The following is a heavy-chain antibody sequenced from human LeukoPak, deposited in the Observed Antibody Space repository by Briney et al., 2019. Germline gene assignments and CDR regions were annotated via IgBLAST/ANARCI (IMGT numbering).Heavy chain of an antibody. CDR2: IIPIFGTA. Sequence: EASVKVSCKASGGTFSSYAISWVRQAPGQGLEWMGGIIPIFGTANYAQKFQGRVTITADESTSTAYMELSSLRSEDTAVYYCAREIGKIATYCSSTSCYHNWFDPWGQGTLVTVSS. J-gene: IGHJ5*02. D-gene: IGHD2-2*01. V-gene: IGHV1-69*01. CDR3: AREIGKIATYCSSTSCYHNWFDP. CDR1: GGTFSSYA.